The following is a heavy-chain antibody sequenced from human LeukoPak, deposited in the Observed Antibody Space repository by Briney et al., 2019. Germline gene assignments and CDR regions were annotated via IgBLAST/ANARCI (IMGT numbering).Heavy chain of an antibody. CDR2: TNNYGNEK. V-gene: IGHV3-7*01. CDR3: VRGDSDY. CDR1: EFTFTHYW. Sequence: GGSLRLSCATSEFTFTHYWMSWVRQAPGGGLEWVATTNNYGNEKYHVDSVKGRFTISRDNDKNSLDLQMNNLRVEDTAVYYCVRGDSDYWGQGALVTVSS. D-gene: IGHD3-22*01. J-gene: IGHJ4*02.